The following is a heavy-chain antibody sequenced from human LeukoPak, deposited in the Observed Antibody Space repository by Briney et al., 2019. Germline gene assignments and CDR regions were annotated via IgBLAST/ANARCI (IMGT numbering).Heavy chain of an antibody. V-gene: IGHV3-74*01. D-gene: IGHD3-16*01. CDR2: INSDGSST. Sequence: PGGSLRLSCAASGFTFSSYWRHWVRQAPGKGLGWVSRINSDGSSTCYADSVKGGVTISRDNAKNTLYQQMNSLRAEDTAVYYCASWGAPGVARTLLDFDYWGQGTLVTVSS. CDR1: GFTFSSYW. J-gene: IGHJ4*02. CDR3: ASWGAPGVARTLLDFDY.